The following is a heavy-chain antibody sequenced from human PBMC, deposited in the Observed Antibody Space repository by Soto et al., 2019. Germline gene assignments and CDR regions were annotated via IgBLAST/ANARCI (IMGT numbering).Heavy chain of an antibody. J-gene: IGHJ4*02. CDR2: ISGSGGST. D-gene: IGHD3-22*01. Sequence: EVQLLESGGGSVQPGGSLRLSCAASGFTFSSYAMSWVRQAPGKGLEWVSAISGSGGSTYYADSVKGRFTISRDNSKNTLYLQMNSLRAEDTAVYYCAKDSSGYYSRMMDYWGQGTLVTVSS. CDR1: GFTFSSYA. CDR3: AKDSSGYYSRMMDY. V-gene: IGHV3-23*01.